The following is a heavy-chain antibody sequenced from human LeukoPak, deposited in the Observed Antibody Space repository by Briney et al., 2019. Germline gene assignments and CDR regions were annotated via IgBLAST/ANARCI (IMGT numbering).Heavy chain of an antibody. CDR3: ARGTLKAAATDFDY. Sequence: GWSLTLSCAASGFTFDDYGMSWVRHPPGKGLEWVSGINWNGGSTGYADSVKGGFTISRDNAKNSLYLQMNSLRAEDTALYYCARGTLKAAATDFDYWGQGTLVSVSS. D-gene: IGHD6-13*01. CDR1: GFTFDDYG. CDR2: INWNGGST. V-gene: IGHV3-20*04. J-gene: IGHJ4*02.